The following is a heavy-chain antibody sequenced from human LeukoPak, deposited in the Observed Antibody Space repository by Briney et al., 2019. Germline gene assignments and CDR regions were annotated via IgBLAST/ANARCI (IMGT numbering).Heavy chain of an antibody. J-gene: IGHJ5*02. V-gene: IGHV4-34*01. Sequence: PETLSLTCAVYGGSFSGYYWSWIRQPPGKGLEWIGEINHSGSTNYNPSLKSRVTISVDTSKNQFSLKLSSVTAADTAVYYCAREYPLITIFGVVIKGWFDPWGQGTLVTVSS. D-gene: IGHD3-3*01. CDR3: AREYPLITIFGVVIKGWFDP. CDR1: GGSFSGYY. CDR2: INHSGST.